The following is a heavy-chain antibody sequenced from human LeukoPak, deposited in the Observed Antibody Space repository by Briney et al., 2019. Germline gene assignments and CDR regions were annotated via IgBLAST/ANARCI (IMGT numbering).Heavy chain of an antibody. CDR2: INHSGST. V-gene: IGHV4-34*01. CDR1: GGPFSGYY. J-gene: IGHJ3*01. Sequence: SETLSLTCAVYGGPFSGYYWSWIRQPPGKGLEWIGEINHSGSTNYNPSLKSRVTISVDTSKNQFSLKLSSVTAADTTVYYCARGSTSKYGLWGQGTMVTVSS. CDR3: ARGSTSKYGL. D-gene: IGHD2-2*01.